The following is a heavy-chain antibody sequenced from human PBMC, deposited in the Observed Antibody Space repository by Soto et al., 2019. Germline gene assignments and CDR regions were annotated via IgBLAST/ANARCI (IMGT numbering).Heavy chain of an antibody. D-gene: IGHD3-16*02. CDR1: GGSISSYY. CDR3: ARDSRVDYDYVWGSYRPYYYNGMDV. CDR2: IYYSGST. Sequence: SETLSLTCTVSGGSISSYYWSWIRQPPGKGLEWIGYIYYSGSTNYNPSLKSRVTISVDTSKNQFSLKLSSVTAADTAVYYCARDSRVDYDYVWGSYRPYYYNGMDVWGQGTTVT. V-gene: IGHV4-59*01. J-gene: IGHJ6*02.